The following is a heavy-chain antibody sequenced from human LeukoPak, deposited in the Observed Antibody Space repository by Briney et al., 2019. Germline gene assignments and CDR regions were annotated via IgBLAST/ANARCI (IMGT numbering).Heavy chain of an antibody. D-gene: IGHD2-21*01. CDR3: ARVIPPYYFDN. CDR2: IYSGGSA. Sequence: PGGSLRLSCAASGFTVSSNYMTWVRQAPGKGLEWVSVIYSGGSAYYADSVKGRFTISRDNSKNTLYLQMNSLRAEDTAVYYCARVIPPYYFDNWGQGTLVTVSS. V-gene: IGHV3-53*01. J-gene: IGHJ4*02. CDR1: GFTVSSNY.